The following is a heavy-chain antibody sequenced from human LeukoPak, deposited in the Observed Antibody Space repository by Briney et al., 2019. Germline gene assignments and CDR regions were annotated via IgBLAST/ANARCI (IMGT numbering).Heavy chain of an antibody. CDR2: IWYDGSNK. D-gene: IGHD6-25*01. CDR3: ARDLSGNDAFDI. CDR1: RFTFSSYG. J-gene: IGHJ3*02. V-gene: IGHV3-33*01. Sequence: GGSLRLSCAASRFTFSSYGMHWVRQAPGKGLEWVAVIWYDGSNKYYADSVKGRFTISRDNSKNTLYLQMNSLRAEDTAVYYCARDLSGNDAFDIWGQGTMVTVSS.